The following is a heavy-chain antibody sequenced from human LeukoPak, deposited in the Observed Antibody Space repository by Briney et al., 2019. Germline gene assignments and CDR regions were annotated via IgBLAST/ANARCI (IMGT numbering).Heavy chain of an antibody. J-gene: IGHJ4*02. CDR3: ARTGYSYGTPMNY. Sequence: AGGSLRLSCAASGFTFSSYALSSVRQAPGKGLEWVSGITDSGTGTYYADSVKGRFTISRDNSKNTVYLQMSRLRAEDTAVYYCARTGYSYGTPMNYWGQGTLVTVSS. V-gene: IGHV3-23*01. D-gene: IGHD5-18*01. CDR2: ITDSGTGT. CDR1: GFTFSSYA.